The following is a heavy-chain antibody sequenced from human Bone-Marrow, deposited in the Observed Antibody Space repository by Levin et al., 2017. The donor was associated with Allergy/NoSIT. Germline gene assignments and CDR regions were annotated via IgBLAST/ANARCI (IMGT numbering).Heavy chain of an antibody. Sequence: VSGPTLVKPTETLTLTCAFSGFSLTTSGMCVGWIRQPPGKALEWLALIDWEDDKYYNSSLKTRLSVSKDTSKNQVVLTITNLDHVDTATYYCARVHYYDESGYTNAFDVWGQGKMVTVSS. V-gene: IGHV2-70*13. CDR3: ARVHYYDESGYTNAFDV. J-gene: IGHJ3*01. D-gene: IGHD3-22*01. CDR1: GFSLTTSGMC. CDR2: IDWEDDK.